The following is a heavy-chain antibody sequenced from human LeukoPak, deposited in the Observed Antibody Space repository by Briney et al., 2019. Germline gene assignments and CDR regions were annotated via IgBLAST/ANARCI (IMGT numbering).Heavy chain of an antibody. D-gene: IGHD5-24*01. Sequence: GGSLRLSCAASGFVFSCYGMHWVRQAPGKGLEWVAFIRYDGSNEYYPDSVKGRFTISRYNSKNTLYLQMNSLRAEDTAVYSCAREPENGYHSEGPKYWGLGTVVTVSA. V-gene: IGHV3-30*02. CDR1: GFVFSCYG. J-gene: IGHJ4*02. CDR2: IRYDGSNE. CDR3: AREPENGYHSEGPKY.